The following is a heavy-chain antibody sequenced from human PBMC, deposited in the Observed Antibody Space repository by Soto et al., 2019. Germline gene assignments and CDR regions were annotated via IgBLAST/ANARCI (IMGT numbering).Heavy chain of an antibody. D-gene: IGHD2-2*01. J-gene: IGHJ6*02. CDR1: GYTFTSYG. CDR3: ARGEYCSSTSCYGRYYYYGMDV. Sequence: VSVKVSCKASGYTFTSYGISWVRQAPGQGLEWMGWISAYNGNTNYAQKLQGRVTMTTDTSTSTAYMELRSLRSDDAAVYYCARGEYCSSTSCYGRYYYYGMDVWGQGTTVTVPS. V-gene: IGHV1-18*01. CDR2: ISAYNGNT.